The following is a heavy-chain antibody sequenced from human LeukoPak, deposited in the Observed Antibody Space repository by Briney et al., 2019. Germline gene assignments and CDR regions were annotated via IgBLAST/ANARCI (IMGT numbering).Heavy chain of an antibody. Sequence: GGSLRLSCAASGFTFSSYGMHWVRQAPGKGLEWVAVISYDGSNKYYADSVKGRFTISRDNSKNTLYLQMNSLRAEDTAVYYCAKDKFGILASPFDYWGQGTLVTVSS. D-gene: IGHD3-16*01. J-gene: IGHJ4*02. V-gene: IGHV3-30*18. CDR1: GFTFSSYG. CDR3: AKDKFGILASPFDY. CDR2: ISYDGSNK.